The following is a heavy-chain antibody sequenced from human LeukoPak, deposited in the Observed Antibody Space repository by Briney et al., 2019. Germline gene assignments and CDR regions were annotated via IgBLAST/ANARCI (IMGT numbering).Heavy chain of an antibody. CDR2: IKQDGSEK. J-gene: IGHJ4*02. V-gene: IGHV3-7*01. CDR3: ARDSGYSSGWYEGPDY. CDR1: GFTFSSYW. D-gene: IGHD6-19*01. Sequence: GGSLRLSCAASGFTFSSYWMSWVRQAPGKGLEWVANIKQDGSEKYYVDSVKGRFTISRDNAKNSLYLQMNSLRAEDTAVYYCARDSGYSSGWYEGPDYWGQGTLVTVSS.